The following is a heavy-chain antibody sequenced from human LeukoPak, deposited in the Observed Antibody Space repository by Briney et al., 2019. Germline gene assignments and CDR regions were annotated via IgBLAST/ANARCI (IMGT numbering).Heavy chain of an antibody. CDR1: GGSISSGDYY. CDR2: IYYSGST. J-gene: IGHJ6*02. CDR3: AAYSSILRDGMDV. V-gene: IGHV4-30-4*01. Sequence: SQTLSLTCTVSGGSISSGDYYWSWIRQPPGKGLEWIGYIYYSGSTYYNPSLKSRVTISVDTSKNQFSLKLSSVTAADTAVYYCAAYSSILRDGMDVWGQGTTVTVSS. D-gene: IGHD6-13*01.